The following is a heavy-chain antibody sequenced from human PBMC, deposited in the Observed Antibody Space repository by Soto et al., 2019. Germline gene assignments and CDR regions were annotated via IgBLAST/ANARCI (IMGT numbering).Heavy chain of an antibody. D-gene: IGHD3-10*01. Sequence: QVQLVQSGAEVKKPGASVKVSCKASGYTFASYAINWVRQATGQGLEWMGWMNPNSGNAGYAQNFLGRVTMTRNTSITTAYMELTGLTSEDPAVYYCARAVTHNWFDPWGQGTLVTVSS. CDR1: GYTFASYA. CDR3: ARAVTHNWFDP. V-gene: IGHV1-8*01. J-gene: IGHJ5*02. CDR2: MNPNSGNA.